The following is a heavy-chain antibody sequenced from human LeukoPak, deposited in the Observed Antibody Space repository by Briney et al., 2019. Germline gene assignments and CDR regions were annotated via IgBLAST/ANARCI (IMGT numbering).Heavy chain of an antibody. V-gene: IGHV4-39*02. Sequence: SETLSLTCSVSGGSISSTSYYWAWIRQFPGKGLEWIGTIYYSGSTYYNPSLKSRLTISVDTSKNHFSLKLSSVTAADTAVYYCARYREQQLGRQRDEYYFDYWGQGTLATVSS. CDR3: ARYREQQLGRQRDEYYFDY. CDR2: IYYSGST. D-gene: IGHD6-13*01. CDR1: GGSISSTSYY. J-gene: IGHJ4*02.